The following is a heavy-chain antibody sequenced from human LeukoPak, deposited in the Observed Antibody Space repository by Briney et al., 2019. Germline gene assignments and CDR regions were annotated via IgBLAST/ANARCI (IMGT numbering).Heavy chain of an antibody. Sequence: SQTLSLTCTVSGGSISSGGYYWSWLRQHPGKGLEWIGYIYYSGSTYYNPSLKSRVTISVDTSKNQFSLKLSSVTAADTAVYYCARGVLLATPIAVAGHYYYYGMDVWGQGTTVTVSS. V-gene: IGHV4-31*03. CDR2: IYYSGST. J-gene: IGHJ6*02. D-gene: IGHD6-19*01. CDR3: ARGVLLATPIAVAGHYYYYGMDV. CDR1: GGSISSGGYY.